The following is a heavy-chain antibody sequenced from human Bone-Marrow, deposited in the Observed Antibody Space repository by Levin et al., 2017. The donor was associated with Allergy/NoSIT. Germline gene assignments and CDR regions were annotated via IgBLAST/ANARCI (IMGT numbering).Heavy chain of an antibody. V-gene: IGHV4-39*07. Sequence: SETLSLTCTVSGGSISSSSYYWGWIRQPPGKGLEWIGSIYYSGSTYYNPSLKSRVTISVDTSKNQFSLKLSSVTAADTAVYYCARDPASTMIVALDAFDIWGQGTMVTVSS. CDR2: IYYSGST. D-gene: IGHD3-22*01. CDR3: ARDPASTMIVALDAFDI. J-gene: IGHJ3*02. CDR1: GGSISSSSYY.